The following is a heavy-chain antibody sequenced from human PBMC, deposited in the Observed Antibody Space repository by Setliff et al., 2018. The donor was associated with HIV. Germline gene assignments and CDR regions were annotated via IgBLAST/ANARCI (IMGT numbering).Heavy chain of an antibody. CDR2: VNYRGTT. D-gene: IGHD2-2*01. J-gene: IGHJ5*02. CDR3: SRTTVVAVPAANNYFDP. Sequence: SETLSLTCTVSGGSISRGGFYWSWIRHHPGKGLEWIGYVNYRGTTYYNPSLKSRAAILVDTSTNQFSLNVRSVTVADTAVYYCSRTTVVAVPAANNYFDPWGQGTLVTVSS. CDR1: GGSISRGGFY. V-gene: IGHV4-31*03.